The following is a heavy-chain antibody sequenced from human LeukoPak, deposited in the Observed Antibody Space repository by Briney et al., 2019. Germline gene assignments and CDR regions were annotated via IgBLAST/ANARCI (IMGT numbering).Heavy chain of an antibody. CDR3: ARVAGHYFDY. D-gene: IGHD3-10*01. J-gene: IGHJ4*02. Sequence: GWSLRLSCAASGFTFRAYSLTWVRQAPGKGLEWVSFITSTSSDMLYADSVKGRFTVSRDSAKNTLYLQMDSLTAEDTAVYFCARVAGHYFDYWGQGSLVTVSS. V-gene: IGHV3-21*05. CDR2: ITSTSSDM. CDR1: GFTFRAYS.